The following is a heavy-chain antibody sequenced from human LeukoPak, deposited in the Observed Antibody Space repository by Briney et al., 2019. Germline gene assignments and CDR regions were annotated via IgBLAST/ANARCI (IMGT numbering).Heavy chain of an antibody. CDR3: ATSRIAAAGRGFDY. CDR1: GYTLTKLS. CDR2: FDPKDGET. Sequence: GASVKVSCKVSGYTLTKLSMHWVRQAPGKGLEWMGGFDPKDGETSYAQKFQGRVTMTEDTSTDTAYMELSSLRSEGTAVYHGATSRIAAAGRGFDYWGQGTLVTVSS. J-gene: IGHJ4*02. D-gene: IGHD6-13*01. V-gene: IGHV1-24*01.